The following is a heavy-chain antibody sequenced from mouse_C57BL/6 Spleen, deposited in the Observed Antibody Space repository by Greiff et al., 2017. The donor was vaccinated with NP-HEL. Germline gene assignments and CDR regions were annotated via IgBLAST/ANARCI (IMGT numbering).Heavy chain of an antibody. D-gene: IGHD2-3*01. V-gene: IGHV5-6*02. Sequence: EVKLMESGGDLVKPGGSLKLSCAASGFTFSSYGMSWVRQTPDKRLEWVATISSGGSYTYYPDSVKGRFTISRDNAKNTLYLQMSSLKSEDTAMYYCARRGDGYYAWFAYWGQGTLVTVSA. CDR3: ARRGDGYYAWFAY. CDR1: GFTFSSYG. J-gene: IGHJ3*01. CDR2: ISSGGSYT.